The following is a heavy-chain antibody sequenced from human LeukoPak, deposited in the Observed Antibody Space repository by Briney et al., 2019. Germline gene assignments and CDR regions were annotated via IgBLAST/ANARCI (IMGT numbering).Heavy chain of an antibody. D-gene: IGHD2-2*01. CDR2: IKQDGSEK. CDR1: GFTFSSYW. CDR3: AKRGGLVVPAVNTLFYYYYYYMDV. J-gene: IGHJ6*03. Sequence: GGSLRLSCAASGFTFSSYWMSWVRQAPGKGLEWVANIKQDGSEKYYVDSVKGRFIISRDNAENSLYLQMNSLRAEDTAVYYCAKRGGLVVPAVNTLFYYYYYYMDVWGKGTTVTISS. V-gene: IGHV3-7*01.